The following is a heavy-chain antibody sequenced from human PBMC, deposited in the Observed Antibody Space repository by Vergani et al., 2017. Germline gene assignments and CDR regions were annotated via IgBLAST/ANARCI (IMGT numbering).Heavy chain of an antibody. CDR3: ARGGYCSGGSCTYYYYYTDV. V-gene: IGHV1-69*04. J-gene: IGHJ6*03. CDR1: GGTFSSYA. D-gene: IGHD2-15*01. CDR2: IIPILGIA. Sequence: QVQLVQSGAEVKKPGSSVKVSCKASGGTFSSYAISWVRQAPGQGLEWMGRIIPILGIANYAQKFQGRVTITADKSTSTAYMELSSLRSEDTAVYYCARGGYCSGGSCTYYYYYTDVWGKGTTVTVSS.